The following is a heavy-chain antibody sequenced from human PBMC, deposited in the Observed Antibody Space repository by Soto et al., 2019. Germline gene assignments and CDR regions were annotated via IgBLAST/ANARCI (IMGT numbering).Heavy chain of an antibody. Sequence: EVQLVASGGGLVQPGGSLRLSCAASGFTFSSYSMNWVRQAPGKGLEWVSYISSSSSAISYAVSVKGRFTISRNNANNSLYMQMNSLRAEDTAVYYCSRVGREAPCFDYWGQGTLVTVAS. V-gene: IGHV3-48*01. CDR3: SRVGREAPCFDY. CDR1: GFTFSSYS. CDR2: ISSSSSAI. J-gene: IGHJ4*02.